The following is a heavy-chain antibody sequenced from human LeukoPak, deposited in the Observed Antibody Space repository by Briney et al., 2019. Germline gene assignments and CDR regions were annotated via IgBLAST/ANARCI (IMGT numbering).Heavy chain of an antibody. D-gene: IGHD3-10*01. CDR3: ARGRKGPIWVGWFDP. V-gene: IGHV4-30-4*01. J-gene: IGHJ5*02. CDR1: GGSISSGDYY. CDR2: IYYSGST. Sequence: PSETLSLTCTVSGGSISSGDYYWSWIRQPPGKGLEWIGYIYYSGSTYYNPSLKSRVTISVDTSKNQFSLKLSSVTAADTAVYYCARGRKGPIWVGWFDPWGQGTLVTVSS.